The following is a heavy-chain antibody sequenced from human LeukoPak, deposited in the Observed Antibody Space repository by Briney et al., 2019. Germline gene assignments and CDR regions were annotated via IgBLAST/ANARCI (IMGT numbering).Heavy chain of an antibody. CDR1: GFTFSNYW. Sequence: GGSLRLSCAASGFTFSNYWMTWVRQAPGKGLEWVANIKQDGSEKYYVDSVKGRFTISRDNSKNTLYLQMNSLRAEDTAVYYCALSSSWYGGFFDYWGQGTLVTVSS. V-gene: IGHV3-7*01. J-gene: IGHJ4*02. CDR2: IKQDGSEK. CDR3: ALSSSWYGGFFDY. D-gene: IGHD6-13*01.